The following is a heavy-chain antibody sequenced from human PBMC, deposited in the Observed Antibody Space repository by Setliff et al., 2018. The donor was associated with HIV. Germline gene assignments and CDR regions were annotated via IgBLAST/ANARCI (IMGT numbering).Heavy chain of an antibody. CDR2: INHSGST. D-gene: IGHD6-19*01. CDR1: GGSFSGYY. Sequence: LSLTCAVYGGSFSGYYWSWVRQPPGKGLEWIGEINHSGSTNYNPSLKSRVTVSVDTSKNQFSLKVSSVTAADTAVYYCARETEAGTFDYWGQGALVTVSS. V-gene: IGHV4-34*01. J-gene: IGHJ4*02. CDR3: ARETEAGTFDY.